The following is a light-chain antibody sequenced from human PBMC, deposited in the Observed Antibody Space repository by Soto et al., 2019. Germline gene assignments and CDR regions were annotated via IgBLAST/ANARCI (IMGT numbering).Light chain of an antibody. J-gene: IGLJ1*01. CDR2: EVS. Sequence: QSVLTQPASVSGSPGQSITISCTGTSSDVGSYNLVSCYQQHPGKSPKLMIYEVSKRPSWVSNRFSGSKSGNTASLTISGLQAEDEADYYCCSYAGSSTYVFGTGTKVTVL. CDR1: SSDVGSYNL. V-gene: IGLV2-23*02. CDR3: CSYAGSSTYV.